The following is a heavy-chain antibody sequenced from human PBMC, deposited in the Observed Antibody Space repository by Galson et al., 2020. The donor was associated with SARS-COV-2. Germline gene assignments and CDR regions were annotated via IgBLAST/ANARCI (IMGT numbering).Heavy chain of an antibody. D-gene: IGHD6-19*01. CDR1: GYTFTSYG. V-gene: IGHV1-18*01. CDR2: ISAYNGNT. J-gene: IGHJ4*02. CDR3: ARDEAVAGACDY. Sequence: ASVTVSCKASGYTFTSYGISWVRQPPGQGLEWMGWISAYNGNTIYAQKLQDRVTLTTDTSTNTAYMDLRSLTSDDTAVYYCARDEAVAGACDYWGQGTLVTVSS.